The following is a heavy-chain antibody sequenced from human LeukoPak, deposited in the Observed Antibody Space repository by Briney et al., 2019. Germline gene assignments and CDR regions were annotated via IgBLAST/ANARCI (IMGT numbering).Heavy chain of an antibody. CDR1: GFTFSSYG. V-gene: IGHV3-33*01. CDR3: ARDSYFMTMMTTVWEAAYYFDY. D-gene: IGHD4-17*01. CDR2: IWYDGSNK. J-gene: IGHJ4*02. Sequence: PGRSLRLSCAASGFTFSSYGVHWVRQAPGKGLEWVALIWYDGSNKYYADSVKGRFTISRDNSKNTLYLQMNSLRAEDTAVYYCARDSYFMTMMTTVWEAAYYFDYWGQGTLVTVSS.